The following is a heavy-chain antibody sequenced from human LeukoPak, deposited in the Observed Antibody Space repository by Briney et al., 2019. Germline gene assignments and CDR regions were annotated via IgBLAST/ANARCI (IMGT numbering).Heavy chain of an antibody. D-gene: IGHD4-11*01. J-gene: IGHJ4*02. CDR3: AKERGLDYSNYLYYLDY. CDR1: GFTFSSYG. Sequence: GGSLRLSCAASGFTFSSYGMHWVRQAPGKGLEWVAVIWYDGSNKYYADSVKGRFTISRDNSKNTLYLQMNSLRAEDTAVYYCAKERGLDYSNYLYYLDYWGQGTLVTVS. CDR2: IWYDGSNK. V-gene: IGHV3-33*06.